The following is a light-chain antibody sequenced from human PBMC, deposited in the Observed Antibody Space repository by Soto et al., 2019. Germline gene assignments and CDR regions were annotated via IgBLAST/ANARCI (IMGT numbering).Light chain of an antibody. V-gene: IGLV2-11*01. Sequence: QSALTQPRSVSGSPGQSVTISCTGTSSDVGGYNYVSWYQQHPGKAPKLMIYYVSKRPSGVPDRFSGSKSGNTASLTISGLQAEDWADYYCSSYAGSYTWVFGGGTQLTVL. CDR1: SSDVGGYNY. CDR3: SSYAGSYTWV. J-gene: IGLJ3*02. CDR2: YVS.